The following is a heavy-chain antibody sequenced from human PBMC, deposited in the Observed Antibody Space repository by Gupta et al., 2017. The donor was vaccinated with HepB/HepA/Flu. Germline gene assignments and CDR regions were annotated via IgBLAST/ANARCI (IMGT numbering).Heavy chain of an antibody. V-gene: IGHV4-34*01. CDR3: ARARDILTGYPYYMDV. CDR1: GGSFSGYY. CDR2: INHSGST. J-gene: IGHJ6*03. Sequence: QVQLQQWGAGLLKPSETLSLTCAVYGGSFSGYYWSWIRQPPGKGLEWIGEINHSGSTNYNPSLKSRVTISVDTSKNQFSLKLSSVTAADTAVYYCARARDILTGYPYYMDVWGKGTTVTVSS. D-gene: IGHD3-9*01.